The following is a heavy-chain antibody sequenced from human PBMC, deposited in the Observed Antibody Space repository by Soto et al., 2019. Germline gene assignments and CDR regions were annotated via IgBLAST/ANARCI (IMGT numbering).Heavy chain of an antibody. CDR1: GFTVSSNY. J-gene: IGHJ5*02. V-gene: IGHV3-66*01. CDR3: ARDEPYLSFSS. CDR2: IYSGGST. Sequence: PGGSLRLSCAASGFTVSSNYMSWVRQAPGKGLEWVSVIYSGGSTYYADSVKGRFTISRDNSKNTLYLQMNSLRAEDTAVYYCARDEPYLSFSSWGQGTLVTVSS. D-gene: IGHD3-16*02.